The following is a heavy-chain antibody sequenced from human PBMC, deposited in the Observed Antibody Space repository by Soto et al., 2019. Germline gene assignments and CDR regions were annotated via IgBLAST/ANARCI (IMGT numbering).Heavy chain of an antibody. CDR2: IHPADSDT. CDR3: ARKRGGSSAWRVVF. V-gene: IGHV5-51*01. Sequence: GESLTISCKGSRYTFTDYWITWVRQMPGGGLEWMGIIHPADSDTRYSPSLQGKVTISADNSISPAYLHWNSRKPSDTSMYYCARKRGGSSAWRVVFGGRGALVPVSS. D-gene: IGHD3-16*01. CDR1: RYTFTDYW. J-gene: IGHJ4*02.